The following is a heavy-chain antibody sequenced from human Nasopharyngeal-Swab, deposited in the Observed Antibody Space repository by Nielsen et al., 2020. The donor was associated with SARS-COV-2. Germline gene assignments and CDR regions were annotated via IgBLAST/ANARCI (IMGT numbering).Heavy chain of an antibody. CDR1: GFTFSRYW. J-gene: IGHJ2*01. CDR2: IKRDGSEK. Sequence: LKISCAASGFTFSRYWMSWGRQAPGKGLEWVANIKRDGSEKYYVDSVKGRFNLSRDNAKNSLYLQMNSLRAEDMAVYYYAMDSPCNYPYWYFDLWGRGTLVTVSS. V-gene: IGHV3-7*04. D-gene: IGHD4-11*01. CDR3: AMDSPCNYPYWYFDL.